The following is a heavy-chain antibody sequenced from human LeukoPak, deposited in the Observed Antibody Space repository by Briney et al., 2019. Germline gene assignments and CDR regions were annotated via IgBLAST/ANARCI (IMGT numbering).Heavy chain of an antibody. J-gene: IGHJ4*02. V-gene: IGHV4-39*01. CDR2: IYNSGST. D-gene: IGHD3-22*01. CDR1: GGSNISSSYY. Sequence: SETLSLTCTVSGGSNISSSYYWGWIRQPPGKGLEWIGSIYNSGSTYHNPSLKSRVTISIDTSKNQFSLNLRCVSAADSAVYYFARHSSRYYYSPFDYWGQGRLVTVSS. CDR3: ARHSSRYYYSPFDY.